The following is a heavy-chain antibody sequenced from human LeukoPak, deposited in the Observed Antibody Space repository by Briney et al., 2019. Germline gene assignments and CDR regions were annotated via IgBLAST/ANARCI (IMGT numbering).Heavy chain of an antibody. CDR2: VRVDGVST. Sequence: PGGSLRLSCSASGFSFSSYAMHWVRQAPGKGLEYVSSVRVDGVSTYYADSVKGRFTISRDNSKNTLYLQMCSLRAEDTAIYYCATDSSRATADDWGQGTLVTVSS. CDR3: ATDSSRATADD. V-gene: IGHV3-64*03. J-gene: IGHJ4*02. CDR1: GFSFSSYA. D-gene: IGHD5-24*01.